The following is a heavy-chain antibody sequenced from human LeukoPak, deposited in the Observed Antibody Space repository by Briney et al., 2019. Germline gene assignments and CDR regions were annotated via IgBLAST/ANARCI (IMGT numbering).Heavy chain of an antibody. CDR2: INHSGST. CDR1: GGSFSGYY. J-gene: IGHJ5*02. Sequence: PETLSLTCAVYGGSFSGYYWSWIRQPPGKGLEWIGEINHSGSTNYNPSLKSRVTISVDTSKNQFSLKLSSVTAADTAVFYCARGGYSYGRGWFDPWGQGTLVTVSS. CDR3: ARGGYSYGRGWFDP. D-gene: IGHD5-18*01. V-gene: IGHV4-34*01.